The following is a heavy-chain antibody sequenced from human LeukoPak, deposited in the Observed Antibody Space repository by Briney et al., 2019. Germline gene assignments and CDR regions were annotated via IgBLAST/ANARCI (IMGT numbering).Heavy chain of an antibody. Sequence: AAVKVSCKASLYTFTTYIISWVRQAPVQRLERMGWVNPYNGNTNFAPNVQGRGTMTTDTARSTAYMELRSLRSDDTAVYSCARGFDSSGYYVPFDYWGQGTLVTVSS. V-gene: IGHV1-18*01. CDR1: LYTFTTYI. CDR3: ARGFDSSGYYVPFDY. CDR2: VNPYNGNT. D-gene: IGHD3-22*01. J-gene: IGHJ4*02.